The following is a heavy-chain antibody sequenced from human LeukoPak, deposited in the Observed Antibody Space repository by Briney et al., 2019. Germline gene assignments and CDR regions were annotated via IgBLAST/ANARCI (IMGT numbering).Heavy chain of an antibody. CDR3: ARDENYYDSSGYAEYFQH. CDR2: IYTSGST. CDR1: GDSISSGTYS. Sequence: SQTLSLTCTVSGDSISSGTYSWSWIRQPAGEGLEWIGRIYTSGSTNYNPSLKSRVTISVDTSKNQFSLKLSSVTAADTAVYYCARDENYYDSSGYAEYFQHWGQGTLVTVSS. D-gene: IGHD3-22*01. J-gene: IGHJ1*01. V-gene: IGHV4-61*02.